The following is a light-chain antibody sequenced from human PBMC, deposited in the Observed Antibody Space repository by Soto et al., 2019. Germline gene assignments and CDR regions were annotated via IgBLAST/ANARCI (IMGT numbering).Light chain of an antibody. CDR3: SSYAGSDNRYV. V-gene: IGLV2-8*01. CDR2: EVT. CDR1: SSDVGGYNF. Sequence: QSVLTQPPSASGSPGQSVTISCTGTSSDVGGYNFVSWYQQHPGKAPKLISYEVTKRPSGVPYRFSGSKSGNTASLTVSGLQAEDEADYYCSSYAGSDNRYVFGTGTKLTVL. J-gene: IGLJ1*01.